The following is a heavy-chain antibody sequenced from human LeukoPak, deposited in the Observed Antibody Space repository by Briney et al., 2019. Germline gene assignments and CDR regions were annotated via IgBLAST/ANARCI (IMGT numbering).Heavy chain of an antibody. D-gene: IGHD3-22*01. CDR1: GSTFSSYS. CDR2: ITSSSSYI. CDR3: VRDGHDSSGYYWAWSFDL. J-gene: IGHJ2*01. Sequence: GGSLRLSCAASGSTFSSYSMNWVRQSPGKGLEWVSSITSSSSYIYYADSVKGRFTNSRDNAKNSLYLQMNSLRAEDTAVYYCVRDGHDSSGYYWAWSFDLWGRGTLVTVSS. V-gene: IGHV3-21*01.